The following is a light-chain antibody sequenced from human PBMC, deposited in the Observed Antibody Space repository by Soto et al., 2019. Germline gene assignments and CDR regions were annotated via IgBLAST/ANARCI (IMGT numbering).Light chain of an antibody. CDR3: QQSNDSPFT. V-gene: IGKV1-39*01. CDR1: QNINMY. Sequence: DIQMTQSPSSLSASVGDRVTITCRTSQNINMYLNWYQQKPGRAPKLLIYATSTLESGVPSRFSGSGSGTDFIRNISSLQPEDFATCYCQQSNDSPFTFGPGTKVDVK. CDR2: ATS. J-gene: IGKJ3*01.